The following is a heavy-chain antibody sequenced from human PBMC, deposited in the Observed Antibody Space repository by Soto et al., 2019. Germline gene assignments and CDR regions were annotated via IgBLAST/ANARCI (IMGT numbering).Heavy chain of an antibody. CDR2: IIPIFGTA. CDR1: GGTFSSYA. V-gene: IGHV1-69*06. CDR3: ARARVRYCRSTSCYIGDYYYGMDV. Sequence: PVKVSCKASGGTFSSYAISWVRQAPGQGLEWMGGIIPIFGTANYAQKFQGRVTITADKSTSTAYMELSSLRSEDTAVYYCARARVRYCRSTSCYIGDYYYGMDVWG. D-gene: IGHD2-2*02. J-gene: IGHJ6*02.